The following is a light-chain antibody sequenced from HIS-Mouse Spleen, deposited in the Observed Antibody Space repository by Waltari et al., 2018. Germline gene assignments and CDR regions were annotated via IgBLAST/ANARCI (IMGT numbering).Light chain of an antibody. CDR3: CSYAGSYTGV. V-gene: IGLV2-11*01. Sequence: QSALTQPRSVSGSPGQSVTISCTGTSLDVGGYNYVSWYQQHPGKAPKLMIYDVSKRPSGVPDRFSGSKSGNTASLTISGLQAEDEADYYCCSYAGSYTGVFGTGTKVTVL. J-gene: IGLJ1*01. CDR2: DVS. CDR1: SLDVGGYNY.